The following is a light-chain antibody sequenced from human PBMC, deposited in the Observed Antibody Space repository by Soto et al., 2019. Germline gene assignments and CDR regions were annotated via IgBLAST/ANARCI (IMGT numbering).Light chain of an antibody. Sequence: EFVLTQSPGTLSLSPGERATLSCRASQSVTSSYLAWYQQKPGQAPRLLIYGASTRATGIPDRFSGSGSGTDFPLTISRLEPEDFALYYCQQYGRSPRTFGQGTKVEIK. CDR1: QSVTSSY. CDR3: QQYGRSPRT. V-gene: IGKV3-20*01. CDR2: GAS. J-gene: IGKJ1*01.